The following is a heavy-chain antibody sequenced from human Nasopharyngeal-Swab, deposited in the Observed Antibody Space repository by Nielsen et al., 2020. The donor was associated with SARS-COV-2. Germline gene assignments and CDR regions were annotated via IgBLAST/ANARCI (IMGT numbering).Heavy chain of an antibody. D-gene: IGHD1-7*01. CDR3: ARAGITYYDY. V-gene: IGHV4-30-2*01. Sequence: SETLSLTCAVSGGSISSGGYSWSWIRQPPGKGLEWIGYIYHSGSTYYNPSLKSRVTISVDRSKNQFSLKLSSVTAADTAVYYCARAGITYYDYWGQGTLVTVSS. CDR1: GGSISSGGYS. CDR2: IYHSGST. J-gene: IGHJ4*02.